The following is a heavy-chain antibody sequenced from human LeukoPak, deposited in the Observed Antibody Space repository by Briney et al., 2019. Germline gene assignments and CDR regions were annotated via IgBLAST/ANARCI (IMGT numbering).Heavy chain of an antibody. V-gene: IGHV3-30*18. D-gene: IGHD3-22*01. CDR2: ISYDGSNK. CDR3: AKERYYYDSSGYPHY. J-gene: IGHJ4*02. CDR1: GFTFSSYG. Sequence: GGSLRLSCAASGFTFSSYGMHWVRQAPGKGLEWVAVISYDGSNKYYADSVKGRFTISRDNSKNTLYLQMNSLRAEDTAVYYCAKERYYYDSSGYPHYWGQGTLVTVSS.